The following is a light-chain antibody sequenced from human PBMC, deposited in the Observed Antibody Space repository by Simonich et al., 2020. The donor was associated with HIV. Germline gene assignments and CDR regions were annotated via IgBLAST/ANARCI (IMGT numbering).Light chain of an antibody. CDR1: QSVLYSSKNKNY. Sequence: DIVMTQSPDSLAVSLGERATINCKSSQSVLYSSKNKNYLAWYQQKPVQPPKLLIYWASTRESGVPDRFSGSGSGTDFTLTISSLQAEDVAVYYCQQYYNTPHFGQGTKVEIK. CDR2: WAS. J-gene: IGKJ2*01. CDR3: QQYYNTPH. V-gene: IGKV4-1*01.